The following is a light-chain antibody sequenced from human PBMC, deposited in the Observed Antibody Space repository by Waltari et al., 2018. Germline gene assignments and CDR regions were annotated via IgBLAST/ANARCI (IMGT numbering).Light chain of an antibody. CDR2: AAS. V-gene: IGKV1-39*01. Sequence: ILMTQSPSSLSASVGDRVTITCRASQSIDTYLNWYQHKPGEAPKLLICAASSLQTWVPSRFSGTGSGTDFALTISSLHPEDFATYFCQQGYSSPWTFGQGTKVEIK. J-gene: IGKJ1*01. CDR1: QSIDTY. CDR3: QQGYSSPWT.